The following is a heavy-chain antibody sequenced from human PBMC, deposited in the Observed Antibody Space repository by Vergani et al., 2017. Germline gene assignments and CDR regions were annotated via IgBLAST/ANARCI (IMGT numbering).Heavy chain of an antibody. J-gene: IGHJ4*02. CDR2: ISYDGSNK. CDR3: AKDRSGGGYYFDY. D-gene: IGHD3-16*01. Sequence: VQLVESGGGVVQPGRSLRLSCAASGFTFSSYGMHWVRQAPGKGMEWVAVISYDGSNKYSADSVKGRFTISRDNSKNTLYLQMNSLRSEDTAVYYCAKDRSGGGYYFDYWGQGTLVTVSS. V-gene: IGHV3-30*18. CDR1: GFTFSSYG.